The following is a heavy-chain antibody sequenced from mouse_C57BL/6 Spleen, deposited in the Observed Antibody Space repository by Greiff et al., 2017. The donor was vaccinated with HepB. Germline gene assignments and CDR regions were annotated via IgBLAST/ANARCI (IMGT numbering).Heavy chain of an antibody. D-gene: IGHD2-4*01. CDR2: IYPGDGDT. V-gene: IGHV1-82*01. CDR3: ARNYDYDDGYWYFDV. J-gene: IGHJ1*03. CDR1: GYAFSSSW. Sequence: VQLQQSGPELVKPGASVKISCKASGYAFSSSWMNWVKQRPGKGLEWIGRIYPGDGDTNYNGKFKGKATLTADKSSSTAYMQLSSLTSEDSAVYFCARNYDYDDGYWYFDVWGTGTTVTVSS.